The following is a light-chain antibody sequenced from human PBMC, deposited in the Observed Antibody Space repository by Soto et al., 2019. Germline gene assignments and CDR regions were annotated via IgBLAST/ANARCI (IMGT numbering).Light chain of an antibody. Sequence: QSALTQPASVSGSPGQSITISCTGTSSDVGGYNYVSWYQQHPGKAPKLMIYEVSNRPSGVSDRFSGSKSGNTASLTITGLQSEDEADYYCAAWDDSLTAHVFGVGTKLTVL. CDR3: AAWDDSLTAHV. CDR2: EVS. CDR1: SSDVGGYNY. V-gene: IGLV2-14*01. J-gene: IGLJ1*01.